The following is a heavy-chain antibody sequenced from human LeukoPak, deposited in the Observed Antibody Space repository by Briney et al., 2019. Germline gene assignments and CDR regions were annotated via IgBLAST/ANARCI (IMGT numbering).Heavy chain of an antibody. D-gene: IGHD3-22*01. Sequence: ASVKVSCKASGYTFTSYGISWVRQAPGQGLEWMGWISAYNGNTNYAQKLQGRVTMTTDTSTSTAYMELSSLRSEDTAVYYCARDPYYYDSSGYDFDYWGQGTLVTVSS. J-gene: IGHJ4*02. V-gene: IGHV1-18*01. CDR1: GYTFTSYG. CDR2: ISAYNGNT. CDR3: ARDPYYYDSSGYDFDY.